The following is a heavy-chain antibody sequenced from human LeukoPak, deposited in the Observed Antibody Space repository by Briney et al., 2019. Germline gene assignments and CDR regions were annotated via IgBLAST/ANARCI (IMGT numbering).Heavy chain of an antibody. CDR3: TTDTEDIANLN. Sequence: PGGSLRLSCAASGFTFSNAWMNWVRQAPGKGLEWVGRVKSKTDGETTDYAAPVKGRFTISRDDSKNTLYLQMNSLKTEDTAVYYCTTDTEDIANLNWGQGTLVTVSS. D-gene: IGHD2-15*01. CDR1: GFTFSNAW. J-gene: IGHJ4*02. CDR2: VKSKTDGETT. V-gene: IGHV3-15*07.